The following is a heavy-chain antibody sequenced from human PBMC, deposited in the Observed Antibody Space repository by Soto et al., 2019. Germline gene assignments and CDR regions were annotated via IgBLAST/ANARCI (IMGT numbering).Heavy chain of an antibody. CDR3: ARVTRRDVRSTPGRYYYYGMDV. D-gene: IGHD2-15*01. V-gene: IGHV3-33*01. CDR2: IWYDGSSQ. J-gene: IGHJ6*02. CDR1: GFTFSSYG. Sequence: QQQVVEAGGGVVQPGRSLRLLCAASGFTFSSYGMHWVRQAPGKGLEWVAAIWYDGSSQYYGASVKGRFTISRDNSKNTLYLQMTSLRAEDTAVYYCARVTRRDVRSTPGRYYYYGMDVWGRGTTVTVSS.